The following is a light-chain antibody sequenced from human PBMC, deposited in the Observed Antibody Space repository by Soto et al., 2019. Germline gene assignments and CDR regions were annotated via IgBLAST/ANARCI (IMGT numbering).Light chain of an antibody. V-gene: IGLV2-23*01. CDR3: SSYAGSATYV. CDR1: SSDVGRYNL. J-gene: IGLJ1*01. Sequence: QSALPQPASVSGSPGQSITISCTGTSSDVGRYNLVSWYQQHPDKSPKLIIYEAFKGPSRVSDRFSGSKSGNTALLIISGLQAEDEAEYYCSSYAGSATYVFGTGTKVTLL. CDR2: EAF.